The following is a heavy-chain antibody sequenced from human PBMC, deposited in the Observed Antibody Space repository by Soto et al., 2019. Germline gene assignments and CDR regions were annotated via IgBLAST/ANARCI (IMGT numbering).Heavy chain of an antibody. CDR2: ISYHGSDK. CDR3: AKDQLKTTVTTVGY. CDR1: GFTFSNYG. Sequence: QVQLVESGGGVVQPGRSLRLSCAASGFTFSNYGMHWVRQAPGKGLEWVAVISYHGSDKYYADSVKGRFTISRDNSKNTLYLQMDSLRAEDTAVYYCAKDQLKTTVTTVGYWGQGTLVTVSS. V-gene: IGHV3-30*18. J-gene: IGHJ4*02. D-gene: IGHD4-17*01.